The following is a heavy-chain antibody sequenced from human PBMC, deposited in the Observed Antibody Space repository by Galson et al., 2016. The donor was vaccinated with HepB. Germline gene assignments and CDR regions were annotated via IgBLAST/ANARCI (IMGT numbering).Heavy chain of an antibody. CDR2: IFYMGRT. J-gene: IGHJ5*02. V-gene: IGHV4-39*01. CDR3: ARHSSLYYASGSYSGWFDP. CDR1: GGSISSSSYY. Sequence: ETLSLTCTVFGGSISSSSYYWGWIRQPPGKGLEWIGSIFYMGRTFYNPSLKSRVTISVDTSKKQFSLKLTSVTAADTAVYYFARHSSLYYASGSYSGWFDPWGQGTLVTVSS. D-gene: IGHD3-10*01.